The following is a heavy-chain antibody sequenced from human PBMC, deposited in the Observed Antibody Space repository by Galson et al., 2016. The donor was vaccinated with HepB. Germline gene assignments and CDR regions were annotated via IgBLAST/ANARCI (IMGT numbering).Heavy chain of an antibody. V-gene: IGHV5-51*03. CDR3: ASGPSATLPNWYCDH. D-gene: IGHD2-2*01. CDR2: IYPGDSDP. Sequence: QSGADVKKPGESLKISCKASGYSFTNYWIGWVRQMPGKGLEWMGIIYPGDSDPTYRASFQGQVTVSAEKSIGTAYLQWSSLKASDTAMYYCASGPSATLPNWYCDHWGRGTRVTVSS. CDR1: GYSFTNYW. J-gene: IGHJ2*01.